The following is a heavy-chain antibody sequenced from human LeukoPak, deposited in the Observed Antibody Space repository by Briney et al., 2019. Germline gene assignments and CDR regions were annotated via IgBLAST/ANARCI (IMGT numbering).Heavy chain of an antibody. Sequence: KASETLSLTCTASGGSISSYYWSWIRQPPGKGLEWIGYIYYSGSTNYNPSLKSRVTISVDTSKNQFSLKLSSVTAADTAVYYCARLGREVLYNWFDPWGQGTLVTVSS. J-gene: IGHJ5*02. CDR3: ARLGREVLYNWFDP. V-gene: IGHV4-59*08. D-gene: IGHD1-26*01. CDR1: GGSISSYY. CDR2: IYYSGST.